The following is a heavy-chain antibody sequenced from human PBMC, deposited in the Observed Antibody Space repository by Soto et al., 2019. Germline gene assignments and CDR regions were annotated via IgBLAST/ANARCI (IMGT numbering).Heavy chain of an antibody. CDR2: IIPIFGTA. V-gene: IGHV1-69*13. Sequence: ASVKVSCKASGGTFSSYAISWVRQAPGQGLEWMGGIIPIFGTANYAQKFQGRVTITADESTSTAYMELSSLRSEDTAVYYCARSQDIVVVVAAFYYGMDVWGQGTTVTVSS. J-gene: IGHJ6*02. CDR3: ARSQDIVVVVAAFYYGMDV. CDR1: GGTFSSYA. D-gene: IGHD2-15*01.